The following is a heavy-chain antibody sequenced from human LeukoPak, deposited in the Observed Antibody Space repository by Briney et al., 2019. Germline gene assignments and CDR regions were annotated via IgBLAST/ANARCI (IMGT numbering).Heavy chain of an antibody. CDR1: GFSFSNYC. Sequence: GGSLRLSCAASGFSFSNYCMDWIRQAPGKGLEWVGSTKPDGSEKYYVDSVKGRFTISRDNAKNSLYLQMNGLRAEDTAVYYCARDDGSSCFAYWGQGTQVTVSS. CDR3: ARDDGSSCFAY. V-gene: IGHV3-7*01. CDR2: TKPDGSEK. J-gene: IGHJ4*02. D-gene: IGHD3-10*01.